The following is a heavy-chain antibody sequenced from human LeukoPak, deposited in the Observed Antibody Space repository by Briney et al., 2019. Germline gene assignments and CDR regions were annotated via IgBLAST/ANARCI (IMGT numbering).Heavy chain of an antibody. CDR1: GGSIGSGNYY. V-gene: IGHV4-61*02. D-gene: IGHD1-26*01. Sequence: SETLSLTXTVSGGSIGSGNYYWSWIWQPAGKGLQWIGRTTTSGSTNYNPSFKSRVTISVDTSKNQFSLKLSSVTTADTAVYYCARDGRRGSYGDAFDLWGQGTMVTVSS. CDR2: TTTSGST. CDR3: ARDGRRGSYGDAFDL. J-gene: IGHJ3*01.